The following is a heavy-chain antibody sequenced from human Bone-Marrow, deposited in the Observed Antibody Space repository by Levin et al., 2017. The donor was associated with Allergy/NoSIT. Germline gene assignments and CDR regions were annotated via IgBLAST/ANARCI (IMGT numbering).Heavy chain of an antibody. D-gene: IGHD3-3*01. CDR3: AKDDFDFWSGYYETHHMDV. Sequence: GGSLRLSCAASGFTFSSYDMHWVRQAPGKGLEWVAVISYDGNNQYFADSVKGRFTISRDNSKNTLYLQMNSLRTEDTAVYYCAKDDFDFWSGYYETHHMDVWGKGTTVTVSS. V-gene: IGHV3-30*18. CDR1: GFTFSSYD. J-gene: IGHJ6*03. CDR2: ISYDGNNQ.